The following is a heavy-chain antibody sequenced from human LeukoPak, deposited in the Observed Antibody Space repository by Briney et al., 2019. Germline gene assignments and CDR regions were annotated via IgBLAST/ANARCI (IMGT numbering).Heavy chain of an antibody. CDR2: INQSGNT. D-gene: IGHD4-17*01. CDR1: GGPFSGYY. CDR3: ARARGWTSGDDYYYGMGV. V-gene: IGHV4-34*01. J-gene: IGHJ6*02. Sequence: PSETLSLTCVVYGGPFSGYYWSWIRQSPGKGLEWIGEINQSGNTNYNPSLKSRVTISIDTSKNQFSLKVTSVTAGDTAVYYCARARGWTSGDDYYYGMGVWGQGTTGTVSS.